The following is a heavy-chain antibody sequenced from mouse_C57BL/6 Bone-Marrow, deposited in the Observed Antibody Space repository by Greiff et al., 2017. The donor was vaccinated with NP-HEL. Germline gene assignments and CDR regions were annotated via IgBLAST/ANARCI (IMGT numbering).Heavy chain of an antibody. V-gene: IGHV1-15*01. J-gene: IGHJ2*01. Sequence: QVQLQQSGAELVRPGASVTLSCKASGYTFTDYEMHWVKQTPVHGLEWIGAIDPETGGTASNQKFKGKAILTADKSSSTAYMELRSLTSEDSAVYYCTRFWDLYYFDYWGQGTTLTVSS. CDR2: IDPETGGT. CDR1: GYTFTDYE. CDR3: TRFWDLYYFDY. D-gene: IGHD4-1*01.